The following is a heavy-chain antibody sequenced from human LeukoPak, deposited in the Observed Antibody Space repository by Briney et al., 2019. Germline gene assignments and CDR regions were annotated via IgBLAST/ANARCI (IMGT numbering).Heavy chain of an antibody. J-gene: IGHJ6*03. CDR3: ARGWDIVVVPAAVNMDV. V-gene: IGHV3-23*01. Sequence: PGGSLRLSCAASGFTFSSYAMSWVRQAPGKGLEWVSSISGSGVSTYYADSVKGRFTISRDNSKNTLYLQRNSLRAEDTAVYYCARGWDIVVVPAAVNMDVWGKGTTVTVSS. D-gene: IGHD2-2*01. CDR1: GFTFSSYA. CDR2: ISGSGVST.